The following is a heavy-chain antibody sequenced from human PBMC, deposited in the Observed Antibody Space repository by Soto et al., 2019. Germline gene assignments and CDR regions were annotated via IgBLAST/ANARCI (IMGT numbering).Heavy chain of an antibody. CDR3: AKRRGAGGHFDY. CDR1: GFTFSSYA. J-gene: IGHJ4*02. Sequence: ESVGGLVQPEGSLRLSCAASGFTFSSYAMGWVRQGPGKGLEWVAVVSIGGSTHYADSVRGRFIISRDNSKNTLSLQMNSLTAEDTAVYFCAKRRGAGGHFDYWGQGALVTVSS. CDR2: VSIGGST. V-gene: IGHV3-23*01. D-gene: IGHD2-15*01.